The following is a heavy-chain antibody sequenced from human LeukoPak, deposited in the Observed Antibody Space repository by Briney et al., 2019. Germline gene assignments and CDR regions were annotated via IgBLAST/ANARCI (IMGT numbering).Heavy chain of an antibody. CDR1: GFTFSSYE. V-gene: IGHV3-48*03. J-gene: IGHJ4*02. D-gene: IGHD2-8*01. CDR3: ARSRYCTNGVCYKGYYFDY. CDR2: ISSSGSTI. Sequence: PGGSLRLSCAASGFTFSSYEMNWVRQAPGKGLEWVSYISSSGSTIYYADSVKGRFTISRDNAKNSLYLQMNSLRAEDTAVYYCARSRYCTNGVCYKGYYFDYWGQGTLVTVSS.